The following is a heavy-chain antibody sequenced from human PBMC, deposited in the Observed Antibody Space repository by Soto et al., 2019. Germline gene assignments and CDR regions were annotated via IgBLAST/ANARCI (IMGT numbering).Heavy chain of an antibody. CDR1: GGSISNYH. V-gene: IGHV4-59*01. CDR2: IYYSGTT. J-gene: IGHJ4*02. CDR3: ARVHDFWRGYYQFHY. Sequence: SETLSLTCTVSGGSISNYHWSWIRQPPGKGLEWIGYIYYSGTTNYNPSLKSRVTISIDTSKNQFSLKLTSVTAADTAVYYCARVHDFWRGYYQFHYWGQGALVTVSS. D-gene: IGHD3-3*01.